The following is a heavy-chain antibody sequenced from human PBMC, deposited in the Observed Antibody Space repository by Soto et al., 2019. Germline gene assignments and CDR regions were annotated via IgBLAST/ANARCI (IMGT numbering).Heavy chain of an antibody. D-gene: IGHD3-10*01. CDR1: GFTFNNYD. V-gene: IGHV3-48*02. J-gene: IGHJ4*02. Sequence: LRLSCTASGFTFNNYDMSWVRQAPGKGLEWVSYISSSITTVYYADSVKGRFTISRDNAQNSLYLQMNSLRNEDTAVYYCARDRRYAEFSLDYWGQGALVTVSS. CDR2: ISSSITTV. CDR3: ARDRRYAEFSLDY.